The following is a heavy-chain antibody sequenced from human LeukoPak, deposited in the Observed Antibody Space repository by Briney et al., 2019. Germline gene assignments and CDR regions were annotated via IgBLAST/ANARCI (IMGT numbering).Heavy chain of an antibody. D-gene: IGHD4-11*01. CDR1: GFTFSSYG. V-gene: IGHV3-30*18. Sequence: GGSLRLSCAASGFTFSSYGMHWVRQAPGKGLEWVAVISYDGSNKYYADSVKGRFTISGDNSKNTLYLQMNSLRAEDTAVYYCAKLTTSWFDPWGQGTLVTVSS. J-gene: IGHJ5*02. CDR3: AKLTTSWFDP. CDR2: ISYDGSNK.